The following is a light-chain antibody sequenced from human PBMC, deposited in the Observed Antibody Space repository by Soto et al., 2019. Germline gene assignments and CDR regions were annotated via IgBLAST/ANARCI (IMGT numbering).Light chain of an antibody. J-gene: IGKJ1*01. V-gene: IGKV4-1*01. CDR3: HQYGSSPRT. Sequence: DIVMTQSPDSLAVSLGERATIDCKSSQSLLYSSNNKNYLAWYQQKPGQPPKLLIYWASTRESGVPDRFSGSGSGTDFTLTISSLQAEDVAVYYCHQYGSSPRTFGQGTKVDIK. CDR1: QSLLYSSNNKNY. CDR2: WAS.